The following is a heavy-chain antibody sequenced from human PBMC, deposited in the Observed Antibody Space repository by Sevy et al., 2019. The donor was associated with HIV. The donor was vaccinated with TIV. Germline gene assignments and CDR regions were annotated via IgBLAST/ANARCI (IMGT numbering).Heavy chain of an antibody. CDR1: GFTFSKYG. Sequence: GGSLRLSCAASGFTFSKYGMXWVRQAPGKGLEWVALIWXDXSNKYYADSVKGRFTISRDNSKNTLYLQMNSLRAEDTAVYYCVRGADYYXSSXAXXXYWGXXXLVTVSS. J-gene: IGHJ4*01. CDR2: IWXDXSNK. CDR3: VRGADYYXSSXAXXXY. V-gene: IGHV3-33*01. D-gene: IGHD3-22*01.